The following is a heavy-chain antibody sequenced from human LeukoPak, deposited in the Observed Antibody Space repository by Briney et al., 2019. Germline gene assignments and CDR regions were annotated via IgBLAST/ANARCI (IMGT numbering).Heavy chain of an antibody. V-gene: IGHV3-30*02. J-gene: IGHJ5*02. CDR2: IRYDGSDK. Sequence: GGSLRLSCAASGFTLSSYGMHWVRQAPGKGLEWVAFIRYDGSDKYYADSVKGRFTISRDNSKNTLYLQMNSLRAEDTAVYYCAKTPFDVNWFDPWGQGSLVTVSS. D-gene: IGHD3-9*01. CDR3: AKTPFDVNWFDP. CDR1: GFTLSSYG.